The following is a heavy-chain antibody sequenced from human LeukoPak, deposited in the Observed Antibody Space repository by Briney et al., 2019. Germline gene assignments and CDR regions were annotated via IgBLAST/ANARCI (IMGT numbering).Heavy chain of an antibody. D-gene: IGHD2-8*02. CDR2: IAHHGSDK. J-gene: IGHJ4*02. V-gene: IGHV3-30*02. CDR3: AKDGSWSCTD. CDR1: GFTFSISA. Sequence: PGGSLRLSYAASGFTFSISAMHWVRQGPGKGLEWVAYIAHHGSDKYYADSVKGRFTISRDNSKRTLSLQINSLRPDDTAVYYCAKDGSWSCTDWGQGTLVTVSS.